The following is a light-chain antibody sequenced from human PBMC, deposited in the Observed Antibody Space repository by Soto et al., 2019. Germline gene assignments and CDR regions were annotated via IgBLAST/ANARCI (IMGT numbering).Light chain of an antibody. CDR1: QSIITS. V-gene: IGKV1-5*01. CDR3: QQYDSYSWT. Sequence: DIQMTQSPSTLSASVGDTVTITCRASQSIITSLACYQQKPGKAPNLLISGASTLEEGVPSRFRGSGSGTEFTLTITSLQPDDFATYYCQQYDSYSWTFGQGTKVDIK. J-gene: IGKJ1*01. CDR2: GAS.